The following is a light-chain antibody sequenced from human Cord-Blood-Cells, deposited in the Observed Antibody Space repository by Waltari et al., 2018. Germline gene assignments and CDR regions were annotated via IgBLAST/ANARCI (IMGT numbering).Light chain of an antibody. CDR2: EGS. J-gene: IGLJ3*02. CDR3: CSYAGSSSWV. Sequence: QSALTQPASVSGSPGQSITISCTGTSSDVGSYNLVSWNQQDPGKAPQLIIYEGSKRPSGVSNRFSGSKSGNTASLTISGLQAEDEADYYCCSYAGSSSWVFGGGTKLTVL. V-gene: IGLV2-23*01. CDR1: SSDVGSYNL.